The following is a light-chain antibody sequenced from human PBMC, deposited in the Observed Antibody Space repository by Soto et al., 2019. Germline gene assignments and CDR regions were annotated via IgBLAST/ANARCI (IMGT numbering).Light chain of an antibody. J-gene: IGKJ1*01. CDR2: GAS. CDR1: QSVSNNY. CDR3: QQYCSSPRT. V-gene: IGKV3-20*01. Sequence: SPEGVAILSCRTSQSVSNNYLAWYQQKPGQAPRLLIYGASSRATGIPDRFSGSGSGTDFTLTISSLESEDFAVYYCQQYCSSPRTFGQGTKVDIK.